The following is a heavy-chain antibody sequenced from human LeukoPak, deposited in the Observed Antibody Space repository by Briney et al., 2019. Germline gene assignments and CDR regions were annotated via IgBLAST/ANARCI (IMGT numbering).Heavy chain of an antibody. CDR3: ARDRGYGGKWGALDY. CDR2: ISYDGTNK. CDR1: GFTFSSYA. J-gene: IGHJ4*02. D-gene: IGHD4-23*01. Sequence: GGSLRLSCAASGFTFSSYAMRWVRQAPGKGLEWVAVISYDGTNKYYADSVKGRFTISRDNSKNTLFLQMNSLRAEDTAVYYCARDRGYGGKWGALDYWGQGTLVTVSS. V-gene: IGHV3-30*04.